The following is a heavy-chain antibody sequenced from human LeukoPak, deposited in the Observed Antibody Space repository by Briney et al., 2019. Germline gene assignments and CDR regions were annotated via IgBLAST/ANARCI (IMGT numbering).Heavy chain of an antibody. Sequence: GGSLRLSCAASGFTFSSYTIHWVRQPPGKGLEWVAVISFDGSNKYYADSVKGRFTISRDNSKNTLYLQMSSLRAEDTAVYYCAREELGSSLGFDPWGQGTLVTVSS. CDR3: AREELGSSLGFDP. CDR2: ISFDGSNK. D-gene: IGHD3-16*01. J-gene: IGHJ5*02. CDR1: GFTFSSYT. V-gene: IGHV3-30-3*01.